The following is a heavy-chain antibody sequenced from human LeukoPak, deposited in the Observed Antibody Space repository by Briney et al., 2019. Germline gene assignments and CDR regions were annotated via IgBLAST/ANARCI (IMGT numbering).Heavy chain of an antibody. CDR2: IYYSGST. V-gene: IGHV4-39*01. Sequence: SETLSLTCTVSGGSISSSSYYWGCIRQPPGKGLEWIGSIYYSGSTYYNPSLKSRVTISVDTSKNQFSLKLSSVTAADMAVYYCARQLGYCSSTSCYADKVDYWGQGTLVTVSS. CDR3: ARQLGYCSSTSCYADKVDY. D-gene: IGHD2-2*01. CDR1: GGSISSSSYY. J-gene: IGHJ4*02.